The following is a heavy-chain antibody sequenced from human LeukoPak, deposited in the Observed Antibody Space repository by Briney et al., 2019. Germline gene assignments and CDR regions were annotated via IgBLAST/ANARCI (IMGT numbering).Heavy chain of an antibody. CDR3: ARNLEPDHYYYYYYMDV. Sequence: ASVKVSCKASGYTFTSHSISWVRQAPGQGLEWMGWISAYNGNTNYAQKLQGRVTMTTDTSTSTAYMELGSLRSDDTAVYYCARNLEPDHYYYYYYMDVWGKGTTVTVSS. CDR2: ISAYNGNT. D-gene: IGHD1-1*01. V-gene: IGHV1-18*01. J-gene: IGHJ6*03. CDR1: GYTFTSHS.